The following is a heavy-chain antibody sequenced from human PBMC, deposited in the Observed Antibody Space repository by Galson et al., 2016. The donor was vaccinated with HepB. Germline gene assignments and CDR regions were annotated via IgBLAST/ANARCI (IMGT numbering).Heavy chain of an antibody. Sequence: SETLSLTCAVYGGSFSGYYWSWIRQPPRKGLEWIGEINHSGSTNYNPSLKSRVTISVDTSKNQFSLKLNSVTAADTSVYYCATLPARRRGGYCSGGSCRPRVDYWGQGTLVTVSS. CDR1: GGSFSGYY. CDR2: INHSGST. D-gene: IGHD2-15*01. V-gene: IGHV4-34*01. CDR3: ATLPARRRGGYCSGGSCRPRVDY. J-gene: IGHJ4*02.